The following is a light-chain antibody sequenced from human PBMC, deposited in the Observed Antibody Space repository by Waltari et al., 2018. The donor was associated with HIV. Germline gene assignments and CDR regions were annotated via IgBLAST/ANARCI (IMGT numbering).Light chain of an antibody. CDR3: HSAERSGSSVV. Sequence: YGLTQPPSVSVSPGQTATITCSADALPNQYAYWYQQKEARPGQAPTLVIYKDTERPSAFPERFSGSSSGTTVTLTISGVQAEDEAVDYCHSAERSGSSVVFGGGTRLTV. CDR2: KDT. V-gene: IGLV3-25*02. CDR1: ALPNQY. J-gene: IGLJ2*01.